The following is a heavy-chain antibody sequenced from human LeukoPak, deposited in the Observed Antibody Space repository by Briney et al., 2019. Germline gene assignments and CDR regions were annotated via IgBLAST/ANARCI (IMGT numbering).Heavy chain of an antibody. D-gene: IGHD4-17*01. J-gene: IGHJ5*02. CDR1: GFTFSSYW. Sequence: GGSLRLSCAASGFTFSSYWMSWVRQAPGKGLEWVANIKQDGSEKYYVDSVKGRFTISRDNAKNSLYLQMNSLRAEDTAVYYCARAFYGDYLDNWFDPWGQGTLVTVSS. CDR2: IKQDGSEK. V-gene: IGHV3-7*01. CDR3: ARAFYGDYLDNWFDP.